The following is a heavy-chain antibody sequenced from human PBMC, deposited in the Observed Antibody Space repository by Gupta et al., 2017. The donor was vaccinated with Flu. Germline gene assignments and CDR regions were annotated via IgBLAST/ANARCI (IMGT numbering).Heavy chain of an antibody. V-gene: IGHV3-23*01. CDR2: ITDSGDIT. J-gene: IGHJ4*02. Sequence: EVQLLESGGGLVQPGGSLRLSCAAAGFTFSSYAMSWVRQAPGKGLEWVSDITDSGDITVYAAFVKARCVISRDSASNTLYPHRISMRDEDTAVEDGSKDKASSIDYCCQLTLVTVSS. CDR1: GFTFSSYA. D-gene: IGHD3-3*02. CDR3: SKDKASSIDY.